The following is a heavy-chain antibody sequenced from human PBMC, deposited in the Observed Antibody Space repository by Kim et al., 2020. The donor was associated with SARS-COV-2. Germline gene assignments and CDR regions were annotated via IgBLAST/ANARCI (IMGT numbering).Heavy chain of an antibody. V-gene: IGHV3-30*04. CDR3: ASDEVPKQPSYIDY. CDR2: ISYDGRNK. Sequence: GGSLRLSCAASGFTFSGFAMHWVRQAPGKGLEWVAVISYDGRNKIYADSVEGRFTITRDNSKNTLFLQMDSLRVEDTAVYYCASDEVPKQPSYIDYWGQGTLVTVSS. CDR1: GFTFSGFA. J-gene: IGHJ4*02. D-gene: IGHD6-13*01.